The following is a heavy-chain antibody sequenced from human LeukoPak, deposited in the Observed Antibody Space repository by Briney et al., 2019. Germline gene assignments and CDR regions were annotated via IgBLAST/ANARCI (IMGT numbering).Heavy chain of an antibody. CDR1: GFTISNCL. D-gene: IGHD5-18*01. CDR2: INQDGSEK. Sequence: GGSMRLSCAASGFTISNCLMSLVHQAPGKGLEMVANINQDGSEKYYVDSEKGRFTISRDNAKSTLYLQMSSLRAEDTAIYYRARELWLGLLYYGLDVWGQGTMVTVSS. CDR3: ARELWLGLLYYGLDV. J-gene: IGHJ6*02. V-gene: IGHV3-7*04.